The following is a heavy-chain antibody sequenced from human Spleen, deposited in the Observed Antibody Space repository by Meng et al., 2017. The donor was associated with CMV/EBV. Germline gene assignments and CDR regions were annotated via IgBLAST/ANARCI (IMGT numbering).Heavy chain of an antibody. D-gene: IGHD2-2*01. Sequence: GESLKISCAASGFIFSDSYMSWIRQAPGKGLELVSYISSSGSTIYYADSVKGRFTISSDYAENSRFLQMNSLRAEDTAVYYCARLCGHCRSISPSVYYYGMDVWGLGTTVTVSS. CDR1: GFIFSDSY. CDR2: ISSSGSTI. V-gene: IGHV3-11*01. CDR3: ARLCGHCRSISPSVYYYGMDV. J-gene: IGHJ6*02.